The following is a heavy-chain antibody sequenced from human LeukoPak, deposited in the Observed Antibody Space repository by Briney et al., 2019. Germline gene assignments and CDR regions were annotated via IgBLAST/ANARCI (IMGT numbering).Heavy chain of an antibody. CDR1: GFTFSSYW. Sequence: PGGSLRLSCAVSGFTFSSYWMNWVRQAPGKGLERVANIKRDGSEKYYVDSVKGRFTISRDNAKNSLYLQMNSLRAEDTAVYYCARDGEGIAAVYYYYGMDVWGQGTTVTVSS. J-gene: IGHJ6*02. V-gene: IGHV3-7*01. D-gene: IGHD6-13*01. CDR2: IKRDGSEK. CDR3: ARDGEGIAAVYYYYGMDV.